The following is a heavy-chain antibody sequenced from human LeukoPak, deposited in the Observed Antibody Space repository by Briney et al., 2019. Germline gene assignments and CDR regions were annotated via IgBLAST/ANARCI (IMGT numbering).Heavy chain of an antibody. V-gene: IGHV3-48*03. CDR3: AREVYDSNDPDY. D-gene: IGHD3-22*01. CDR1: GFTFSSYE. Sequence: GGSLRLSCAASGFTFSSYEMNWVRQAPGKGLEWVSYISSSGSTIYYADSVKGRFTVSRDNAKNSLYLQMNSLRGEDTAVYYCAREVYDSNDPDYWGQGTLVTVSS. CDR2: ISSSGSTI. J-gene: IGHJ4*02.